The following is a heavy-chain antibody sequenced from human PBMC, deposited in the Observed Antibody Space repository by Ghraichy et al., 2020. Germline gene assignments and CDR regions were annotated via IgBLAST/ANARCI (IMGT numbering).Heavy chain of an antibody. J-gene: IGHJ3*02. D-gene: IGHD5-18*01. Sequence: SVKVSCKASGGTFSSYAISWVRQAPGQGLEWMGGIIPIFGTANYAQKFQGRVTITADKSTSTAYMELSSLRSEDTAVYYCARDHSYGSFGAFDIWGQGTMVTVSS. CDR1: GGTFSSYA. V-gene: IGHV1-69*06. CDR2: IIPIFGTA. CDR3: ARDHSYGSFGAFDI.